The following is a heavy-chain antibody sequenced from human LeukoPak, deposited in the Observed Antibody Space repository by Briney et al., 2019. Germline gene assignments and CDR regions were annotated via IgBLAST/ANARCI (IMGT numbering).Heavy chain of an antibody. Sequence: SETLSLTCAVYGGSFSGYYWSWIRQPPGKGLEWIGEINHSGSTNHNPSLKSRVTISVDTSKNQFSLKLSSVTAADTAVYYCARGRNVLRGVPAALTWFDPWGQGTLVTVSS. CDR2: INHSGST. CDR3: ARGRNVLRGVPAALTWFDP. V-gene: IGHV4-34*01. J-gene: IGHJ5*02. CDR1: GGSFSGYY. D-gene: IGHD2-2*01.